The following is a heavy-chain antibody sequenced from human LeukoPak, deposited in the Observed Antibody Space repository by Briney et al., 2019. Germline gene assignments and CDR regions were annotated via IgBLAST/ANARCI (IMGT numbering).Heavy chain of an antibody. CDR1: GFTFSDYN. Sequence: GGSLRLSCAASGFTFSDYNMRWIRQAPGKGLEWVSSISRSGSTKYYADSVKGRFTISRDNAKNSLFLQMNSLRAEDTAVYYCGRDIVGGGDDYWGQGTLVTVSS. J-gene: IGHJ4*02. D-gene: IGHD2-21*02. CDR2: ISRSGSTK. V-gene: IGHV3-11*04. CDR3: GRDIVGGGDDY.